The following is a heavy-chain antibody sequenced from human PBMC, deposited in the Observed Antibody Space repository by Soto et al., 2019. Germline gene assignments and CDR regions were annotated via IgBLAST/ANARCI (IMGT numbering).Heavy chain of an antibody. CDR2: ISGSGGST. CDR3: AKDDDYGGNEPSAW. J-gene: IGHJ4*02. Sequence: EVQLLESGGGLVQPGGSLRLSCAASGFTFSSYAMRWVRQAPGKGLEWVSAISGSGGSTYYADSVKGRFTISRDNSKNTLYLQMNSLRAEDTAVYYCAKDDDYGGNEPSAWWGQGTLVTVSS. V-gene: IGHV3-23*01. CDR1: GFTFSSYA. D-gene: IGHD4-17*01.